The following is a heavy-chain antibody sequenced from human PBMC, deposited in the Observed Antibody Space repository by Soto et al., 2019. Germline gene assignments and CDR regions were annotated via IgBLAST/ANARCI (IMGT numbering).Heavy chain of an antibody. CDR2: IYSEGST. Sequence: WGSLRLSCAASGFIVITNYIIFFRHSPGKGLEWVSVIYSEGSTYYADSVKGRFTISRDDSKNALYLQMNSLRAEDTAVYYCARGGGHTYYYYGMDVWGQGTTVTVSS. D-gene: IGHD3-16*01. V-gene: IGHV3-53*01. CDR3: ARGGGHTYYYYGMDV. CDR1: GFIVITNY. J-gene: IGHJ6*02.